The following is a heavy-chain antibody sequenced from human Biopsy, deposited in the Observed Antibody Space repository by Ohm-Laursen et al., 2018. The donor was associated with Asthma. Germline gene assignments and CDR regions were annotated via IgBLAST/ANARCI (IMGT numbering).Heavy chain of an antibody. J-gene: IGHJ4*02. CDR2: INSVFGTT. CDR1: GGAFNTYV. CDR3: ARKAGSCISRTCYSLDF. Sequence: SVKVSCKSLGGAFNTYVIGWVRQAPGQGLEWMGGINSVFGTTTYPQKFLDRVTITADDSTSTVYMELSSLRSEDTAVYYCARKAGSCISRTCYSLDFWGQGTLVTVSS. V-gene: IGHV1-69*13. D-gene: IGHD2-2*01.